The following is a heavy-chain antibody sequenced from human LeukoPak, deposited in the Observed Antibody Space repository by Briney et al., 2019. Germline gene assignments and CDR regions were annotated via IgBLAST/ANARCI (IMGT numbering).Heavy chain of an antibody. V-gene: IGHV1-46*01. CDR1: GYTFTSYY. J-gene: IGHJ5*02. Sequence: GASVKVSCKASGYTFTSYYMHWVRQAPGQGLEWMGIINPSGGSTSYAQKFQGRVTMTGDTSTSTVYMELSSLRSEGTAVYYCAREAVEYCSGGSCSNWFDPWGQGTLVTVSS. CDR3: AREAVEYCSGGSCSNWFDP. D-gene: IGHD2-15*01. CDR2: INPSGGST.